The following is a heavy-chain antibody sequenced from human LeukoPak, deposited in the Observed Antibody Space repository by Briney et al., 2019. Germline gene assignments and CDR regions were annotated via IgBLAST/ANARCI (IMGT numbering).Heavy chain of an antibody. J-gene: IGHJ4*02. V-gene: IGHV3-30*04. CDR3: VAGTY. CDR2: ISYDGSNK. CDR1: GFTFSSYA. D-gene: IGHD6-19*01. Sequence: GGSLRPSCAASGFTFSSYAMHWVRQAPGKGLEWVAVISYDGSNKYYADSVKGRFTISRDNSKNTLYLQMNSLRAEDTAVYYPVAGTYWGQGTLVTVSS.